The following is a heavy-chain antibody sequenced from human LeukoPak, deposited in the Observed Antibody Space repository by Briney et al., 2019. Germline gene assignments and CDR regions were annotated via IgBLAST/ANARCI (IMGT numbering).Heavy chain of an antibody. CDR1: GGSISSYY. CDR3: ARLVAGASDY. J-gene: IGHJ4*02. V-gene: IGHV4-59*08. D-gene: IGHD6-19*01. CDR2: IYYSGST. Sequence: KSSETLSLTCTVSGGSISSYYWSWIRQPPGKGLEWIGYIYYSGSTNYNPSLKSRVTISVDTSKNQFSLKLSSVTAADTAVYYCARLVAGASDYWGQGTLVTVSS.